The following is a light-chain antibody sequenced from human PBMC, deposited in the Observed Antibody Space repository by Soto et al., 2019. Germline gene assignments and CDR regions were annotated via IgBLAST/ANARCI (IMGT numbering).Light chain of an antibody. CDR2: DAS. V-gene: IGKV1-33*01. CDR1: QDISNY. J-gene: IGKJ3*01. Sequence: DIQMTQSPSSLSASVGDRVTITCQASQDISNYLNWYQQKPGKAPKLLIYDASNLETGAPSRFSGSGSATDFTFTITSLQPEDIATYYCQHYDNLPPFTFGPGPNVDIK. CDR3: QHYDNLPPFT.